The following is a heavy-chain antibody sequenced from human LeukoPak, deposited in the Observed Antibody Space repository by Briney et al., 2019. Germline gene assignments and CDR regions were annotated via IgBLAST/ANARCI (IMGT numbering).Heavy chain of an antibody. CDR2: FSYSGNT. CDR3: AGGGSWFDY. D-gene: IGHD6-13*01. Sequence: SETLSLTCTVSGGSISSSYWSWLRQPPGKGLEWIGHFSYSGNTKYNPSLKSRVTISVDTSKNQFSLKLSSVTAADTAVYYCAGGGSWFDYWGQGTLVTVSS. CDR1: GGSISSSY. V-gene: IGHV4-59*01. J-gene: IGHJ4*02.